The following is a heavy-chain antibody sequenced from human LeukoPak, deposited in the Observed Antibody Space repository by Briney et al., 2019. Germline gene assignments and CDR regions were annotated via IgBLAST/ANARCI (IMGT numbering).Heavy chain of an antibody. CDR2: INPNSGGT. CDR1: GYTFTGYY. Sequence: ASVKVSCKASGYTFTGYYMHWVRQAPGQGLEWMGWINPNSGGTNYAQKFQGRVTMTRDTSISTAYMELSRLRSDDTAVYYCARDWAAVAGTWVFDYWGQGTLVTVSS. J-gene: IGHJ4*02. CDR3: ARDWAAVAGTWVFDY. V-gene: IGHV1-2*02. D-gene: IGHD6-19*01.